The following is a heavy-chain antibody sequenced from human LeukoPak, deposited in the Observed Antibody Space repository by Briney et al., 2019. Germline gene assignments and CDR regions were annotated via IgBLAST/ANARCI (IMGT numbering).Heavy chain of an antibody. CDR3: AREYDEAAGYFDY. D-gene: IGHD6-13*01. CDR2: INPSGGST. V-gene: IGHV1-46*01. Sequence: ASVKVSCKASGYTFTTYYIHWVRQAPGQGLKWMGMINPSGGSTSYSQKFQGRVTMTSDTSTSTVYMELSSLGSEDTAVYYCAREYDEAAGYFDYWGQGTLVTVSS. J-gene: IGHJ4*02. CDR1: GYTFTTYY.